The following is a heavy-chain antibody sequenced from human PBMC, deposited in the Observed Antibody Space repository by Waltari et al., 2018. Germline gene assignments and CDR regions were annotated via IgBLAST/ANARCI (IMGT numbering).Heavy chain of an antibody. Sequence: QLQLQESGPGLVKPSETLSLTCTVSGGSISSSSYYWGWIRQPPGKGLEWIGSIYYSGSTYYNPSRKSRVTISVDTSKNQFSLKLSSVTAADTAVYYCAGDPGGVISYYYYYYMDVWGKGTTVTVSS. D-gene: IGHD3-10*01. CDR1: GGSISSSSYY. CDR2: IYYSGST. CDR3: AGDPGGVISYYYYYYMDV. J-gene: IGHJ6*03. V-gene: IGHV4-39*01.